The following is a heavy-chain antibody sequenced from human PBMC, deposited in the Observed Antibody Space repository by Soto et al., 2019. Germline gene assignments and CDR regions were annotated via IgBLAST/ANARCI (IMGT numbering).Heavy chain of an antibody. Sequence: SETLSLTCTVSGGSISSYYWSWFRQPPGKGLEWIGYMYYSGSTNYNPSLNSRVTISVDTSKNQFSLKLSSVTAADTAVYYCASQLGPSYGDYGSIFDHWGQGTMVTVSS. D-gene: IGHD4-17*01. CDR2: MYYSGST. J-gene: IGHJ4*02. CDR1: GGSISSYY. V-gene: IGHV4-59*08. CDR3: ASQLGPSYGDYGSIFDH.